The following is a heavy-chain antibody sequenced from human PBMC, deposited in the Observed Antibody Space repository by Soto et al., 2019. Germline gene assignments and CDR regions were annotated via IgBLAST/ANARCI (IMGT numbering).Heavy chain of an antibody. V-gene: IGHV3-66*01. CDR3: ARSTSVAGTWHLTFDY. J-gene: IGHJ4*02. CDR2: IYSGGST. CDR1: GFTVSSNY. D-gene: IGHD6-19*01. Sequence: EVQLVESGGGLVQPGGSLRLSCAASGFTVSSNYMSWVRQAPGKGLEWVSVIYSGGSTYYADSVKGRFTISRDNSKNTLYLQMNSLRAEDTAVYYCARSTSVAGTWHLTFDYWGQGTLVTVSS.